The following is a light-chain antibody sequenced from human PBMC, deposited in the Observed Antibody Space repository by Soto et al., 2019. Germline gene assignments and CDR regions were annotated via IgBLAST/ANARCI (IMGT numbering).Light chain of an antibody. CDR1: ESVSSY. V-gene: IGKV3-11*01. CDR3: QQRRTWPIT. Sequence: ETVLTQSPATLSLSPGERATLSCRASESVSSYLGWYQQKPGQAPRLLIYDASNRATGIPARFSGSGSGTDFTLTISSLVPEDFAVYYCQQRRTWPITFGQGTRLEIK. J-gene: IGKJ5*01. CDR2: DAS.